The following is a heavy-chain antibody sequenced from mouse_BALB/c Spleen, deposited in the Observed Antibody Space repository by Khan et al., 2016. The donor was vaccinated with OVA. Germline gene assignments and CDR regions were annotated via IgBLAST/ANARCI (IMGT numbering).Heavy chain of an antibody. J-gene: IGHJ3*01. CDR2: ISSGGDYT. Sequence: EVELVESGGDLVKPGGSLKLSCAASGFTFSSYSMSWVRQTPDKRLEWVASISSGGDYTYYPDIVKGRFTISRDNAKNTLYLEMSNLKYEDTAMYYCASHLTGSIAYWGQGTLVTVSA. CDR1: GFTFSSYS. CDR3: ASHLTGSIAY. D-gene: IGHD4-1*01. V-gene: IGHV5-6*01.